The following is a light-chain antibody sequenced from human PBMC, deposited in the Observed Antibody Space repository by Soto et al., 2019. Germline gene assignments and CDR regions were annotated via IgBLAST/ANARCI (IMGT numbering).Light chain of an antibody. Sequence: EIVLTQFPATLSLSPGDGATLSCRASQSVSSYLAWYQQKRGQAPRLLIYDSSNRATGIPARFSGSGSGTDFSLIISILEPEDFADYYCQQSSVCPLTFGGGTKVEIK. J-gene: IGKJ4*01. CDR2: DSS. CDR1: QSVSSY. V-gene: IGKV3-11*01. CDR3: QQSSVCPLT.